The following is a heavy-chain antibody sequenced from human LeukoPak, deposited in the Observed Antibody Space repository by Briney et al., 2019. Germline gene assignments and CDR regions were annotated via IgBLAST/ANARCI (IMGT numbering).Heavy chain of an antibody. D-gene: IGHD2-2*01. CDR2: ISAYNGNT. Sequence: ASEKVSCKASGYTFTNYGISWVRQAPGQGLEWMGWISAYNGNTNYAQKLQGRVTMTTDTSTSTAYMELSSLKASDTAMYYCARLVPASLWYGMDVWGQGTTVTVSS. CDR1: GYTFTNYG. V-gene: IGHV1-18*01. CDR3: ARLVPASLWYGMDV. J-gene: IGHJ6*02.